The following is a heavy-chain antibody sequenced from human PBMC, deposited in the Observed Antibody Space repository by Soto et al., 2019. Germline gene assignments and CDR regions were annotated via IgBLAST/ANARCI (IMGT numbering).Heavy chain of an antibody. CDR2: NSGSGGST. V-gene: IGHV3-23*01. D-gene: IGHD1-26*01. CDR1: GVTVSSYA. Sequence: EVQLLESGGGLVQPGGSLRLSCAASGVTVSSYAMSWVRQAPGKGLEWVSANSGSGGSTYYADSVKCRFTISRDNSNNTLYLQMNSLRAEDTAVYYCAKDRATFLDYWGQGTLVTVSS. CDR3: AKDRATFLDY. J-gene: IGHJ4*02.